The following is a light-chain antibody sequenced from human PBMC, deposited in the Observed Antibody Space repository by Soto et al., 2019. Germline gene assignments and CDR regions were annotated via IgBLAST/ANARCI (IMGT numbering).Light chain of an antibody. CDR3: SSYTSSSTLVV. CDR1: SSDVGGYNY. V-gene: IGLV2-14*01. J-gene: IGLJ2*01. CDR2: DVS. Sequence: QSALTPRASVSGSPGQSITISCTGTSSDVGGYNYVSWYQQHPGKAPKLMIYDVSNRPSGVSNRFSGSKSGNTASLTISGLQAEDEADYYCSSYTSSSTLVVFGGGTKLTVL.